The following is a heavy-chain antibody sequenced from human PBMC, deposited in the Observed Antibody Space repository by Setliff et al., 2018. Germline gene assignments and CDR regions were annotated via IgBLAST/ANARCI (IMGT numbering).Heavy chain of an antibody. D-gene: IGHD2-2*01. J-gene: IGHJ3*01. CDR3: ARFGGSCSSSSCYASDL. Sequence: ASVKVSCKASGYTFTGHYIHWVRQAPGQGLEWMAMIITSTGKTSYAQKFQGRVTVTTDTYTGTGYMELRSLRSDDTAMYFCARFGGSCSSSSCYASDLWGQGTMVTVSS. CDR2: IITSTGKT. CDR1: GYTFTGHY. V-gene: IGHV1-2*02.